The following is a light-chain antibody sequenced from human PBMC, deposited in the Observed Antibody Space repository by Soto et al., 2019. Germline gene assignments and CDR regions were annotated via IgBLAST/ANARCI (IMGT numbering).Light chain of an antibody. J-gene: IGLJ2*01. V-gene: IGLV1-51*01. Sequence: QSVLTQPPSVSAAPGQKVTISCSGSNSNIGNNYVSWYQQFPGTAPKVLIYDNNKRPSGIPDRFSGSKSATSATLVITGLQTGDEADYYCGTWDSSLSAVVFGGGTKLTVL. CDR1: NSNIGNNY. CDR3: GTWDSSLSAVV. CDR2: DNN.